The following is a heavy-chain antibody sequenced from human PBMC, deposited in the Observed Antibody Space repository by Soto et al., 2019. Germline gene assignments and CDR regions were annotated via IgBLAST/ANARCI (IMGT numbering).Heavy chain of an antibody. Sequence: GGSLRLSCAVSGFSFSTSGMSWVRQAPGKGLEWVSGISAGGDSADYADSVKGRFTISRDNSKNTLYLQMNSLGAEDTAMYYCADSGGYYPRAYYFDYWGQGALVTVSS. D-gene: IGHD1-26*01. V-gene: IGHV3-23*01. J-gene: IGHJ4*02. CDR1: GFSFSTSG. CDR2: ISAGGDSA. CDR3: ADSGGYYPRAYYFDY.